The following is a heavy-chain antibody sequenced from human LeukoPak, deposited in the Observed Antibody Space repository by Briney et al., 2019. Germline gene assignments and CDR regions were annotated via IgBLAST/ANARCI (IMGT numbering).Heavy chain of an antibody. J-gene: IGHJ3*02. V-gene: IGHV1-69*05. CDR2: SIPIFGTA. CDR1: GGTCSSYA. D-gene: IGHD3-3*01. Sequence: SVKVSCKASGGTCSSYAISWVRQAPGQGLEWRGRSIPIFGTANYVQKFQGRVTITTDETTRTAYQELSSLRSEDTAVYYCAREGAYDCWSGSRLDAFDIWGQGTMVTVSS. CDR3: AREGAYDCWSGSRLDAFDI.